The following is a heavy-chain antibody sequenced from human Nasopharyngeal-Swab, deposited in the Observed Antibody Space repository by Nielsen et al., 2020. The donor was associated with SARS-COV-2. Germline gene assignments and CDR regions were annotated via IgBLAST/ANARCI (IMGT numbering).Heavy chain of an antibody. Sequence: ASVKVSCKASGYSFRSYGIHWVRQAPGQGLEWMGWISVYNADRNYAEKFQGRVSMTTDTSTTTAYMELRSLRSDDTAMYYCARDVEEWLVVPSLSFDYWGQGTLVTVSS. CDR1: GYSFRSYG. CDR3: ARDVEEWLVVPSLSFDY. CDR2: ISVYNADR. V-gene: IGHV1-18*01. J-gene: IGHJ4*02. D-gene: IGHD5-18*01.